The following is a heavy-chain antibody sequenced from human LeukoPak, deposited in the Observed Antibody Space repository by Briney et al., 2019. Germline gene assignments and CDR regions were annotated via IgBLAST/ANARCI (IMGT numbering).Heavy chain of an antibody. Sequence: GRSLRLSCVASGFSFNKYDMHWVRQAPGKGREWVAVVSFDGSKEDYSDSLRGRFTVSRDNSKNMLFLQMNSLREEETAVYYCAKRIRHYYDSSGLFDSGGQGALVTVSS. D-gene: IGHD3-22*01. CDR1: GFSFNKYD. CDR2: VSFDGSKE. CDR3: AKRIRHYYDSSGLFDS. V-gene: IGHV3-30*18. J-gene: IGHJ4*02.